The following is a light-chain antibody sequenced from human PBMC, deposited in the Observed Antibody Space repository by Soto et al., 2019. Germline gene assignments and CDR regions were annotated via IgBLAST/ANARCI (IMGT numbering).Light chain of an antibody. V-gene: IGKV3D-20*02. Sequence: EIVLTQSPGTLSLSPGERATLSCRASQSVSSSFLAWYQHKPGQAPRLIIYGASSRATGIPDRFSGSGSGADFTLTISRLEPEDFAVYYCQQRSKWPITFGQGTRLEIK. CDR1: QSVSSSF. J-gene: IGKJ5*01. CDR2: GAS. CDR3: QQRSKWPIT.